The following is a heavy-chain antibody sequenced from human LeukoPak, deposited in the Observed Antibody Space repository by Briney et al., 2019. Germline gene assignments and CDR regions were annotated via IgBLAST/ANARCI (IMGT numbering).Heavy chain of an antibody. CDR3: AKGDHVLLWFGELSGAFDI. CDR2: ISNSGGNT. Sequence: GESLRLSCAASGFTFSSFAMSWVRQAPGKGLEWVSAISNSGGNTYYADSVKGRFTISRDNSKNTLYLQMNSLRAEDTAVYYCAKGDHVLLWFGELSGAFDIWGQGTMVTVSS. CDR1: GFTFSSFA. D-gene: IGHD3-10*01. J-gene: IGHJ3*02. V-gene: IGHV3-23*01.